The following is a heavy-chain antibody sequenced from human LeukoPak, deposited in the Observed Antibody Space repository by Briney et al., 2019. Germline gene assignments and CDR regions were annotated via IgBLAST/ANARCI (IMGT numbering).Heavy chain of an antibody. CDR3: ARDPYGTWYFDL. Sequence: ASVKVSCKASGYTXTGYYMHWVRQAPGQGLEWMGWINPNSGGTNYAQKFQGRVTMTRDTSISTAYMELSRLRSDDTAVYYCARDPYGTWYFDLWGRGTLVTVSS. CDR2: INPNSGGT. V-gene: IGHV1-2*02. D-gene: IGHD3-10*01. J-gene: IGHJ2*01. CDR1: GYTXTGYY.